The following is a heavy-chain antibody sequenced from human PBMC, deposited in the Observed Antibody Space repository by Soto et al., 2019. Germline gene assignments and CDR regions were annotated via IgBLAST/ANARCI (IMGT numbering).Heavy chain of an antibody. CDR1: GYTFTGYY. V-gene: IGHV1-2*02. J-gene: IGHJ4*02. CDR3: AIYDSSGYQYYFDY. Sequence: GASVKVSCKASGYTFTGYYMQWVRQAPGQGLEWMGWINPNSGGTNYAQKFQGRVTMTRDTSISTAYMELSRLRSDDTAVYYCAIYDSSGYQYYFDYWGQGTLVTVSS. D-gene: IGHD3-22*01. CDR2: INPNSGGT.